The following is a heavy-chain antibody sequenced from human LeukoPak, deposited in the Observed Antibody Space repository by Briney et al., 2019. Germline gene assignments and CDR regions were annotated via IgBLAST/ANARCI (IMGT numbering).Heavy chain of an antibody. J-gene: IGHJ4*02. CDR1: GGSISSSSYY. Sequence: SETLSPTCTVSGGSISSSSYYWGWIRQPPGKGLEWIGSIYYSGSTYYNPSLKSRVTISVDTSKNQFSLKLSSVTAADTAVYYCAREDYGDYGYWGQGTLVTVSS. D-gene: IGHD4-17*01. CDR3: AREDYGDYGY. V-gene: IGHV4-39*07. CDR2: IYYSGST.